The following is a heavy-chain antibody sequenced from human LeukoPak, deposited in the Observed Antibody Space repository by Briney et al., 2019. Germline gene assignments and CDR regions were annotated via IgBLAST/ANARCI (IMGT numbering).Heavy chain of an antibody. V-gene: IGHV1-18*01. CDR3: ARDGLSYTNPNNWFDP. J-gene: IGHJ5*02. Sequence: ASVKVSCKASGYRFTSYYINWVGQAPGQGLEWMGWISAYNGDTNYAQNLQGRVTMTTDTSTDTAYMELRSLRSDDTAVYYCARDGLSYTNPNNWFDPWGQGTLVTVSS. CDR1: GYRFTSYY. D-gene: IGHD2-2*02. CDR2: ISAYNGDT.